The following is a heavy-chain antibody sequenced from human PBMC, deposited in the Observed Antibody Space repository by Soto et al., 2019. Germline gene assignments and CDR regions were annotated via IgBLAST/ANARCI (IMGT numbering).Heavy chain of an antibody. V-gene: IGHV1-69*13. D-gene: IGHD4-17*01. J-gene: IGHJ4*02. CDR3: ASRRKHGYGGNLCDY. Sequence: ASVKVSCKASGGTFSSYAISWVRQSPAQGLEWMGGIIPIFGTANYAQKFQGRVTITADDSTSTAYMELSSLRSEDTAAHYCASRRKHGYGGNLCDYWGQGTMVTVSS. CDR1: GGTFSSYA. CDR2: IIPIFGTA.